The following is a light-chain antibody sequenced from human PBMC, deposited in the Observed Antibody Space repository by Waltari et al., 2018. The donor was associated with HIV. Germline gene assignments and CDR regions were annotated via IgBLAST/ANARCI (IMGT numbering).Light chain of an antibody. CDR3: SSYRTASTLI. CDR1: NSDIATYNY. V-gene: IGLV2-14*01. Sequence: QSALTQPASVSGSPGQSITISCTGTNSDIATYNYVSWYQQQPGKAPKLMIYEVTKRRAGGSSRFSGSKSASTASLTVSGLQPEDEADYYCSSYRTASTLIFGGGTKLTVL. J-gene: IGLJ2*01. CDR2: EVT.